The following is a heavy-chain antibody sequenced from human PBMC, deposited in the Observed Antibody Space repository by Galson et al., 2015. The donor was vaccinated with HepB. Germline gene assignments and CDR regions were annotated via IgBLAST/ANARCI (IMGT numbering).Heavy chain of an antibody. CDR2: IYPGDSDT. D-gene: IGHD3-10*01. J-gene: IGHJ6*02. Sequence: QSGAEVKKPGESLKISCKGSGYSFTSYWIGWVRQMPGKGLEWMGIIYPGDSDTRYSPSFQGQVTISADKSISTAYLQWSSLKASDTAMYYCARQSDEITMVRGVVSGYYYYYGMDVWGQGTTVTVSS. CDR3: ARQSDEITMVRGVVSGYYYYYGMDV. V-gene: IGHV5-51*01. CDR1: GYSFTSYW.